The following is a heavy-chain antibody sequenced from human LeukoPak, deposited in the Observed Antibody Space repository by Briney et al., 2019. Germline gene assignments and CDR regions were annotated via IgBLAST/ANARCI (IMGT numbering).Heavy chain of an antibody. CDR3: ARDGSGSYDMSEFDY. D-gene: IGHD3-10*01. J-gene: IGHJ4*02. CDR2: ISAYNGNT. Sequence: ASVKVSCKASGYTFTSYGISWVRQAPGQGLEWMGWISAYNGNTNYAQKLQGRVTMTTDTSTSTAYMELRSLRSDDTAVYYCARDGSGSYDMSEFDYWGQGTLVTVSS. CDR1: GYTFTSYG. V-gene: IGHV1-18*01.